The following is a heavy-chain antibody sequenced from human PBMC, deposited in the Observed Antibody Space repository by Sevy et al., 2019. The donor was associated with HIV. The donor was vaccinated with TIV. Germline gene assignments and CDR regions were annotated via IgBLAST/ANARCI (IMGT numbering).Heavy chain of an antibody. CDR1: GFIFRDYL. CDR3: AKGDVFTSGAGVDP. J-gene: IGHJ5*02. D-gene: IGHD2-21*01. V-gene: IGHV3-23*01. Sequence: GGSLRLSCTASGFIFRDYLMTWIRQVPGKGLEWVSSISNTGDTTTYVDSVKGRFTVSRDNSKNTLYLDMNSLGVEDTAVYYCAKGDVFTSGAGVDPWGQGTLVTVSS. CDR2: ISNTGDTT.